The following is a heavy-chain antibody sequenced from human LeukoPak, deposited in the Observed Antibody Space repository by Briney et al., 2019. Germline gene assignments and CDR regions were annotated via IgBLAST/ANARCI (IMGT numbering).Heavy chain of an antibody. CDR2: ISYDGSNK. J-gene: IGHJ4*02. CDR3: ARDPLLRALVFYFDY. Sequence: SGGSLRLSCAASGFTFSSYAMHWVRQAPGKGLEWVAVISYDGSNKYYADSVKGRFTISRDNSKNTLYLQMNSLRAEDTAVYYCARDPLLRALVFYFDYWGQGTLVTVSS. CDR1: GFTFSSYA. D-gene: IGHD5-12*01. V-gene: IGHV3-30*04.